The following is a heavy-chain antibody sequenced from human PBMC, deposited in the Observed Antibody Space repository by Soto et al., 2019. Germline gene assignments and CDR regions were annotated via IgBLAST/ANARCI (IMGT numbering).Heavy chain of an antibody. V-gene: IGHV3-30*18. CDR1: GFTFRSYG. CDR3: AKDHKTTALSDFDS. D-gene: IGHD4-4*01. Sequence: PGGSLRLSCVASGFTFRSYGMHWVRQAPGKGLEWVAVISYDGSNKYYEESVKGRFTISRDNSKNTRYLQMNSLRGEDTALYYCAKDHKTTALSDFDSWGQGTLVTVSS. J-gene: IGHJ4*02. CDR2: ISYDGSNK.